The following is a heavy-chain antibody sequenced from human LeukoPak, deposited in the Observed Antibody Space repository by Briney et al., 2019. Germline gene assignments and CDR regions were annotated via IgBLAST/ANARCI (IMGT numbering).Heavy chain of an antibody. CDR2: ISYDGSNK. J-gene: IGHJ4*02. V-gene: IGHV3-30*18. Sequence: GGSLRLFCAASGFTFSSYGMHWVRQAPGKGLEWVAVISYDGSNKYYADSVKGRFTISRDNSKNTLYLQMNSLRAEDTAVYYCAKGMYDSSGYFDYWGQGTLVTVSS. D-gene: IGHD3-22*01. CDR3: AKGMYDSSGYFDY. CDR1: GFTFSSYG.